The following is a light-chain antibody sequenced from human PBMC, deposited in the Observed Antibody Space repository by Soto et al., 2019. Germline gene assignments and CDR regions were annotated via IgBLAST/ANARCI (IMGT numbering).Light chain of an antibody. CDR1: QSISSD. CDR2: GAS. J-gene: IGKJ5*01. Sequence: ITQSPSTLSATVGDRVSSTCGASQSISSDLAWYQQKPGQAPRLLFYGASARATGIPNRFSGSGSGTEFTLTISSLQSEDFAVYYCQQYNDWPMTFGQGTRLEIK. CDR3: QQYNDWPMT. V-gene: IGKV3-15*01.